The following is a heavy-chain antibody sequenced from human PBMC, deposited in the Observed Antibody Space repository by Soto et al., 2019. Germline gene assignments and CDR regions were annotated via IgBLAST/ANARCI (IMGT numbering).Heavy chain of an antibody. V-gene: IGHV3-23*01. CDR3: AKDIAAAGMAYHYYWMDV. CDR2: ISGSGGST. J-gene: IGHJ6*02. D-gene: IGHD6-13*01. CDR1: GFTFSSYA. Sequence: GGSLRLSCAASGFTFSSYAMSWVRQAPGKGLEWVSAISGSGGSTYYADSVKGRFTISRDNSKNTLYLQMNSLRAEDTAVYYCAKDIAAAGMAYHYYWMDVWRQGSTVTVSS.